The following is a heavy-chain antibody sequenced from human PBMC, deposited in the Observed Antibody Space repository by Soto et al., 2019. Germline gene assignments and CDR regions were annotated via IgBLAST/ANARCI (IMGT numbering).Heavy chain of an antibody. D-gene: IGHD5-12*01. Sequence: ASVNVSCKASVYTFTSYAMHWVLQAPGQRLEWMGWINAGNGNTKYSQKFQGRVTITRDTSASTAYMELSSLRSEDTAVYYCARDLPEVATILYYYYGMDVWGQGTTVTVSS. CDR3: ARDLPEVATILYYYYGMDV. V-gene: IGHV1-3*01. J-gene: IGHJ6*02. CDR2: INAGNGNT. CDR1: VYTFTSYA.